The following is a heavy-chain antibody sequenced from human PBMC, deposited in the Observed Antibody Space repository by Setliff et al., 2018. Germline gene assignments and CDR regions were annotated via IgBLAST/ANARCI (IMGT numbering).Heavy chain of an antibody. D-gene: IGHD4-4*01. CDR2: VYNTGTT. J-gene: IGHJ5*01. Sequence: LSLTCIVAGDSISNSDYYWGWIRQPPGKGLEWIGRVYNTGTTNYNPSLKSRVTISADTSNNSFSLNLFSVTAADTAVYYCAGRDYSGGDSWGHGTLVTVSS. CDR1: GDSISNSDYY. V-gene: IGHV4-39*02. CDR3: AGRDYSGGDS.